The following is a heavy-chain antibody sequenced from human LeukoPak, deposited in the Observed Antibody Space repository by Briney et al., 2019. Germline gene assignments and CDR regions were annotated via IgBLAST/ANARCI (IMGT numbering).Heavy chain of an antibody. Sequence: SETLSLTCAVYGGSFSGYYWSWIRQPPGKGLEWIGEINHSGSTNYNPSLKSRVTISVDTSKNQFSLKLSSVTAADTAVYYCARGYKRAAASTVYYYYMDVWGKGTTVTVSS. V-gene: IGHV4-34*01. CDR3: ARGYKRAAASTVYYYYMDV. CDR2: INHSGST. D-gene: IGHD6-13*01. J-gene: IGHJ6*03. CDR1: GGSFSGYY.